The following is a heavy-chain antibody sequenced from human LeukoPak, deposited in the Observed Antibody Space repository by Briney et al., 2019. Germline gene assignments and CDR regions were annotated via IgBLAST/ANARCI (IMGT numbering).Heavy chain of an antibody. Sequence: GGSLRLSCAASGFTVSSNYMSWVRQAPGKGLEWVSVIYSGGSTYYADSVKGRFTISRDNSKNTLYLQMNSLKTEDTAVYYCTTRWAARLFDYWGQGTLVTVSS. J-gene: IGHJ4*02. CDR1: GFTVSSNY. CDR3: TTRWAARLFDY. V-gene: IGHV3-53*01. D-gene: IGHD6-6*01. CDR2: IYSGGST.